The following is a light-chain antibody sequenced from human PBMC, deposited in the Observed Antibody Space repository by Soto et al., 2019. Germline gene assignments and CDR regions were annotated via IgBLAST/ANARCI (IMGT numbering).Light chain of an antibody. CDR2: SNN. V-gene: IGLV1-47*02. Sequence: QSVLTQPPSASGTPGQRVTISCSGSSSNIGTNYVYWYQQLPGTAPKLLIYSNNQRPSGVPVRFSGSKSGTSASLAISGLRSEDEADYYCAAWDDSLRGPVFGGGTKLTV. J-gene: IGLJ2*01. CDR3: AAWDDSLRGPV. CDR1: SSNIGTNY.